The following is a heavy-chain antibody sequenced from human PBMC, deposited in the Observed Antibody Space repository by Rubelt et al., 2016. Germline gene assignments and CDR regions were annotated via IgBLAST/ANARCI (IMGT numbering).Heavy chain of an antibody. J-gene: IGHJ4*02. V-gene: IGHV4-39*07. CDR3: ARGQFARGWGY. Sequence: QLQLQESGPGLVKPSATLSLTCTVSGGSISSSSYYWGWIRQPPGKGLEWIGEINHIGSTNYNPSLKGGFTISGDTSKNQLSLKPSAVTAADTAVYYCARGQFARGWGYWGQGTRVTVSS. D-gene: IGHD6-19*01. CDR2: INHIGST. CDR1: GGSISSSSYY.